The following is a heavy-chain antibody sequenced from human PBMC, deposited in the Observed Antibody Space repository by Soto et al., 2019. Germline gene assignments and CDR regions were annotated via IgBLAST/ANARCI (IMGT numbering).Heavy chain of an antibody. CDR2: IYSGGST. CDR1: GFTVSSNY. CDR3: AKTMARLGGYDMNWLAP. Sequence: GGSLRLSCAASGFTVSSNYMSWVRQAPGKGLEWVSVIYSGGSTYYADSVKGRFTISRDNSKNSLYLQMNSLRAEDTAVYYCAKTMARLGGYDMNWLAPWGQGTMVTVSS. V-gene: IGHV3-53*01. D-gene: IGHD5-12*01. J-gene: IGHJ5*02.